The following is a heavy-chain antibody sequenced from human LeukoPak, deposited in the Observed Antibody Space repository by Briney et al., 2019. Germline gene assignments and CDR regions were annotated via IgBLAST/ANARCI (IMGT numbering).Heavy chain of an antibody. V-gene: IGHV4-34*01. CDR1: GGSFSGYY. J-gene: IGHJ6*03. CDR2: INHSGST. D-gene: IGHD2-2*01. CDR3: ARMYPLYYMDV. Sequence: PSETLSLTCAVYGGSFSGYYWSWIRQPPGKGLEWIGEINHSGSTNYNPSLKSRVTISVDTSKNQFSLKLSSVTAADTAVYYCARMYPLYYMDVWGKGTTVTVSS.